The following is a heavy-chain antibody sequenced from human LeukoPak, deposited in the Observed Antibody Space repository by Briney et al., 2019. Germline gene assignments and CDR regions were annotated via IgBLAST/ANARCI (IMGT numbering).Heavy chain of an antibody. V-gene: IGHV3-23*01. J-gene: IGHJ4*02. CDR1: GFTFSSYA. CDR2: ISSSGGNT. CDR3: AKGGSDYDDHGYSFDY. D-gene: IGHD1-26*01. Sequence: GGSLRLSRAASGFTFSSYAMSWVRQAPGKGLEWVSAISSSGGNTYYADSVKGRFTISRDNSKNTLYPQMNSLRAEDTAVYYCAKGGSDYDDHGYSFDYWGQGALVTVSS.